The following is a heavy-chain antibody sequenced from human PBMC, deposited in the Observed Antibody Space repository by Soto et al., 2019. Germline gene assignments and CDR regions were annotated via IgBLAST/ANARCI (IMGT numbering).Heavy chain of an antibody. CDR1: GGYISSGGYS. Sequence: SETLSLTCAASGGYISSGGYSWSWIRQPPGKGLEWIGYIYHSGSTYYNPSLKSRVTISVDTSKNQFSLKLSSVTAADTAVYYCARPSPGYCSGGSCLEFPDAFDIWGQGKMVTVSS. CDR3: ARPSPGYCSGGSCLEFPDAFDI. CDR2: IYHSGST. D-gene: IGHD2-15*01. J-gene: IGHJ3*02. V-gene: IGHV4-30-2*03.